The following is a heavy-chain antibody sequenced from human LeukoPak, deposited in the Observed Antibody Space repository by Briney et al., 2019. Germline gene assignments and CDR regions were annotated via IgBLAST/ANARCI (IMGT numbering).Heavy chain of an antibody. J-gene: IGHJ4*02. D-gene: IGHD2-15*01. CDR1: GLTFSSCA. V-gene: IGHV3-23*01. CDR3: ARDKVQGGEWGSNFDY. Sequence: GGTLRLSCAASGLTFSSCAMSWVRQAPGKGLEWVSGISGNGDNTYYADSVKGRFTISRDNAKNTLYLQMNSLRSEDTAVYYYARDKVQGGEWGSNFDYWGQGTLVTVSS. CDR2: ISGNGDNT.